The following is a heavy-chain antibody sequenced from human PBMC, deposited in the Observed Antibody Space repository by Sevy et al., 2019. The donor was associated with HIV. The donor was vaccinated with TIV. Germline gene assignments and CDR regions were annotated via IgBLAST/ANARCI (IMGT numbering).Heavy chain of an antibody. CDR2: INSDGSST. CDR3: ARTSRSSWYVDY. J-gene: IGHJ4*02. CDR1: GFTFSSYA. Sequence: GGSLRLSCAASGFTFSSYAMHWVRQAPGKGLVWVSRINSDGSSTSYADSVKGRFTISRDNAKNTLYLQMNSLRAEDTAVYYCARTSRSSWYVDYWGQGTLVTVSS. D-gene: IGHD6-13*01. V-gene: IGHV3-74*01.